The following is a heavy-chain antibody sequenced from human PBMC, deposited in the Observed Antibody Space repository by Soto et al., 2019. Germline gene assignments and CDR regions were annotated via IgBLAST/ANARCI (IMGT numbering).Heavy chain of an antibody. CDR3: AKDAPPPVYDSSGYTLDY. CDR1: GFTISSYA. D-gene: IGHD3-22*01. J-gene: IGHJ4*02. V-gene: IGHV3-30*04. Sequence: GGSLRLSCAASGFTISSYAMHRVRQAPGKGLEWVAVISYDGSNKYYADSVKGRFTISRDNSKNTLYLQMNSLRAEDTAVYYCAKDAPPPVYDSSGYTLDYWGQGTLVNVSS. CDR2: ISYDGSNK.